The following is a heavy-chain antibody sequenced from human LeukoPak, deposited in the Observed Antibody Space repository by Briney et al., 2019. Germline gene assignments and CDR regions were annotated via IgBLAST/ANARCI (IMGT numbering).Heavy chain of an antibody. CDR3: ARGAGRDHPDY. Sequence: GGSLRLSCAASGFTFSGYWMSWVRQAPGKGLEWVANIKHDGREKYHVDSVKGRFTISRDNSQNSLYLQMNSLRPEDTAVYYCARGAGRDHPDYWGQGTLVTVSS. J-gene: IGHJ4*02. CDR2: IKHDGREK. CDR1: GFTFSGYW. D-gene: IGHD4/OR15-4a*01. V-gene: IGHV3-7*01.